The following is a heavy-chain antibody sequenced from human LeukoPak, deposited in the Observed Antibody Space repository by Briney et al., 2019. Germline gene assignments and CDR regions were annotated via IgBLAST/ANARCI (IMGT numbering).Heavy chain of an antibody. CDR2: ISYDGSNK. Sequence: GESLRLSCAASGFTFTTYWMSWVRQAPGKGLEWVAVISYDGSNKYYADSVKGRFTISRGNSKNTLYLQMNSLRAEDTAVYYCARGRSSSWFTPIDYWGQGTLVTVSS. V-gene: IGHV3-30*03. CDR3: ARGRSSSWFTPIDY. CDR1: GFTFTTYW. J-gene: IGHJ4*02. D-gene: IGHD6-13*01.